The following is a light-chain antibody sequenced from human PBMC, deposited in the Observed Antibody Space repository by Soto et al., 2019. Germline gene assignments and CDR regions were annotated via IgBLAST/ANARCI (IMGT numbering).Light chain of an antibody. CDR1: QSVLYRSNSQNY. V-gene: IGKV4-1*01. CDR2: WAS. CDR3: EQYYSLST. J-gene: IGKJ1*01. Sequence: IVVTQSPESLTVSLGERVTINCKTSQSVLYRSNSQNYLAWFQHKAGQPPKLLMYWASLRHSGVPDRISGSESGTDFTLSINELQAEDEEVYYCEQYYSLSTFGQGTKVESK.